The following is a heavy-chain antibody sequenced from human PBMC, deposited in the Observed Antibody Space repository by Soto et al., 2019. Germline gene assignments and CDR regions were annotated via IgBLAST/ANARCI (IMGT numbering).Heavy chain of an antibody. CDR3: TTDYSKFLWFGESSSNYYYGMDV. CDR2: IKSKTDGGTT. CDR1: GFTFSNAW. Sequence: EVQLVESGGGLVKPGGSLILSCAASGFTFSNAWMSWVRQAPGKGLEWVGRIKSKTDGGTTDYAAPVKGRFTMSRDDSKNTLYLQMNRLITEDTAVYYCTTDYSKFLWFGESSSNYYYGMDVWCQGTTLTVSS. D-gene: IGHD3-10*01. V-gene: IGHV3-15*01. J-gene: IGHJ6*02.